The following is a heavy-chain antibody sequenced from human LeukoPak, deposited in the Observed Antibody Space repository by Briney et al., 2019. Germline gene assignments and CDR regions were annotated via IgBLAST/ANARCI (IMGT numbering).Heavy chain of an antibody. CDR3: ARHPGDYFYLDY. V-gene: IGHV5-51*01. D-gene: IGHD4-17*01. Sequence: KCGASLQISCKASGSSFTDYWIGWVRQMPGKGLEWMGIIFPGDSDTRYSPSFQGQVTISADKSISTAYLQWSSLKASDTAIYYCARHPGDYFYLDYWGQGTLVTVSS. CDR1: GSSFTDYW. CDR2: IFPGDSDT. J-gene: IGHJ4*02.